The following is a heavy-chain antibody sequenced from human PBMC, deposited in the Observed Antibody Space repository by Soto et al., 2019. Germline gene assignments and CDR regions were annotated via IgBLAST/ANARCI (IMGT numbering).Heavy chain of an antibody. V-gene: IGHV4-59*01. CDR1: GGSPSSNY. D-gene: IGHD4-17*01. J-gene: IGHJ5*02. CDR2: ISDSGNT. CDR3: ARVPTTVTHPKSPFLVDRDVKYESFAP. Sequence: QVQLLESGPRLVNPSETLSLTCSVSGGSPSSNYWSWIRQPPGKGLEWIGCISDSGNTYYNPSLQSRVTISRDTSTNQFLLDLTSVTTADTAVYYCARVPTTVTHPKSPFLVDRDVKYESFAPWGQGTLVIVSS.